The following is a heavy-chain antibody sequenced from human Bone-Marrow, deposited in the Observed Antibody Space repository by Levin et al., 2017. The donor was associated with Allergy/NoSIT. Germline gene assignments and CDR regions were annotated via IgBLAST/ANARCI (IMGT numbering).Heavy chain of an antibody. Sequence: GGSLRLSCAASGFTFSSYGMHWVRQAPGKGLEWVAVIWYDGSNKYYADSVKGRFTISRDNSKNTLYLQMNSLRAEDTAVYYCARSIQLWPGDPPYYFDYWGQGTLVTVSS. J-gene: IGHJ4*02. CDR1: GFTFSSYG. V-gene: IGHV3-33*01. CDR3: ARSIQLWPGDPPYYFDY. D-gene: IGHD5-18*01. CDR2: IWYDGSNK.